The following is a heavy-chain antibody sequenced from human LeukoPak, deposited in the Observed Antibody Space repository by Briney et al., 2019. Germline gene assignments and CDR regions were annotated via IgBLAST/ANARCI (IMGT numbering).Heavy chain of an antibody. J-gene: IGHJ5*02. CDR1: GFTFSNYW. V-gene: IGHV3-7*01. Sequence: PGGSLRLSCVASGFTFSNYWMSWLRQAPGKGLEWVANIKQDETKTYYVDSVKDRITISRDNAKNSLSLQMTSLRAEDTAMYYCAREASLYCSGNDCYWAFDRWGQGTRVTVSS. CDR3: AREASLYCSGNDCYWAFDR. D-gene: IGHD2-15*01. CDR2: IKQDETKT.